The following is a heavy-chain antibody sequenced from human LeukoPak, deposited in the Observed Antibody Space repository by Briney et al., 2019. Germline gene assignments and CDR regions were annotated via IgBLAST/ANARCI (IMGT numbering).Heavy chain of an antibody. J-gene: IGHJ4*02. Sequence: SETLSLTCAVSGGSISSGGYSWSWIRQPPGKGLEWIGYIYHSGSTYYNPSLKSRVTISVDRSKNQFSLKLSSVTAADTAVYYCARGIYGGNSGLDYWGKGTLVTVSS. CDR2: IYHSGST. CDR3: ARGIYGGNSGLDY. CDR1: GGSISSGGYS. V-gene: IGHV4-30-2*01. D-gene: IGHD4-23*01.